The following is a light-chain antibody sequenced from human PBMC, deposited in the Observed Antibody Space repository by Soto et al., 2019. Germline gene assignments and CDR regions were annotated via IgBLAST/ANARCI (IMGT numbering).Light chain of an antibody. CDR1: QSVRSTY. CDR2: GAS. CDR3: QQYDSWT. Sequence: DIVLTQSPGTLSLSPGERATLSCRASQSVRSTYLGWYQHKRGQAPRLLIYGASSRATGIPDRFSGSGSGTDFTLNITRLEPEDFAVYYCQQYDSWTFGQGTKVDIK. J-gene: IGKJ1*01. V-gene: IGKV3-20*01.